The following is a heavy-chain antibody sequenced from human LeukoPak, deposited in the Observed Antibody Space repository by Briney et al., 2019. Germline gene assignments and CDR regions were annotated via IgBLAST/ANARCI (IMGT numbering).Heavy chain of an antibody. CDR3: ARDPTPKWELLPSFDY. D-gene: IGHD1-26*01. CDR1: GFTFSDYS. CDR2: ISSGSRYI. V-gene: IGHV3-21*06. J-gene: IGHJ4*02. Sequence: GGSLRLSCAASGFTFSDYSMNWVRQAPGQGLEWVSSISSGSRYISYADSVKGRFTISRDNAKNSLYLQMNSLRVEDTAVYYCARDPTPKWELLPSFDYWGQGALVTVSS.